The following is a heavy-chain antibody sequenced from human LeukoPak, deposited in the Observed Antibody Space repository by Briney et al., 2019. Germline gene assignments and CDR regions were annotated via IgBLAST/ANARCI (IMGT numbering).Heavy chain of an antibody. CDR2: ISSSSSYI. J-gene: IGHJ5*02. Sequence: SGGSLRLSCAASGFTFSSYSMNWVRQAPGKGLEWVSSISSSSSYIYYADSVKGRFTISRDNAKNSLYLQMNSPRAEDTAVYYCATLVPAMSWFDPWGQGTLVTVSS. CDR3: ATLVPAMSWFDP. CDR1: GFTFSSYS. V-gene: IGHV3-21*01. D-gene: IGHD2-2*01.